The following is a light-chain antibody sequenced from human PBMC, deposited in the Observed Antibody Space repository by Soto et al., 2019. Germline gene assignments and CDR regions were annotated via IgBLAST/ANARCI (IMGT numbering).Light chain of an antibody. CDR1: SSNIVAGYD. V-gene: IGLV1-40*01. CDR2: GND. Sequence: QSVLTQPPSVSGAPGQTVTISCSGSSSNIVAGYDVHWYQHVPGKAPKLLIFGNDNRPSGVPDRISGSKSGSSGSLAITGLQPEDEADYYCQSYDISLTVWLFGGGTKLTVL. J-gene: IGLJ3*02. CDR3: QSYDISLTVWL.